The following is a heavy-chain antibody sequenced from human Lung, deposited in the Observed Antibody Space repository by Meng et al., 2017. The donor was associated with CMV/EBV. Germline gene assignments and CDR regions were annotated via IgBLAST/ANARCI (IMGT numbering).Heavy chain of an antibody. CDR2: ISYDRSNK. V-gene: IGHV3-30-3*01. CDR3: ARTPKDIVVVPADSFYFDY. Sequence: SCAASGFTFSSYAMHWVRQAPGKGLEWVAVISYDRSNKYYADSVKGRFTISRDNSKNTLYLQMNSLRAEDTAVYYCARTPKDIVVVPADSFYFDYWXQGTLVTVSS. CDR1: GFTFSSYA. J-gene: IGHJ4*02. D-gene: IGHD2-2*01.